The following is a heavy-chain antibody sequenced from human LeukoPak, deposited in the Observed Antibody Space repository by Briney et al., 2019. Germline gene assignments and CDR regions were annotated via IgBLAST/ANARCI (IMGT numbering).Heavy chain of an antibody. V-gene: IGHV1-69*05. CDR3: ATDYDILTGYTFPRPRFDP. CDR1: GGTFSSYA. D-gene: IGHD3-9*01. J-gene: IGHJ5*02. Sequence: SVKVSCKASGGTFSSYAISWVRQAPGQGLEWMGRIIPIFGTANYAQKFQGRVTITTDESASTAYMELSSLRSEDTAAYYCATDYDILTGYTFPRPRFDPWGQGTLVTVSS. CDR2: IIPIFGTA.